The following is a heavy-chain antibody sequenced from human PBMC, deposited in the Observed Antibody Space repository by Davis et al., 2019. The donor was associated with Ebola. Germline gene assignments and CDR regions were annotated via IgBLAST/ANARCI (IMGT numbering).Heavy chain of an antibody. CDR3: ARGRKQWLGKAGGWFDP. D-gene: IGHD6-19*01. J-gene: IGHJ5*02. CDR1: GGSFSGYY. Sequence: MPSETLSLTCAVYGGSFSGYYWSWIRQPPGKGLEWIGEINHSGSTNYNPSLKSRVTISVDTSKNQFSLKLSSVTAADTAVYYCARGRKQWLGKAGGWFDPWGQGTLVTVSS. V-gene: IGHV4-34*01. CDR2: INHSGST.